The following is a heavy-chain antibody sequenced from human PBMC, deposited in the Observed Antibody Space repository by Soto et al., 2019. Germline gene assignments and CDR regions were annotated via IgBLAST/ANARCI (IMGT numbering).Heavy chain of an antibody. J-gene: IGHJ6*02. CDR3: AREVGGVAVNYGMDV. CDR2: IWYDGSYK. CDR1: GFTFSSYG. D-gene: IGHD2-15*01. Sequence: GGSLRLSXAASGFTFSSYGMHWVRQAPGKGLEWVAVIWYDGSYKYYADSVKGRSTISRDNSKNTLYLQMNSLRAEDTAVYYCAREVGGVAVNYGMDVWGQGTTVTVSS. V-gene: IGHV3-33*08.